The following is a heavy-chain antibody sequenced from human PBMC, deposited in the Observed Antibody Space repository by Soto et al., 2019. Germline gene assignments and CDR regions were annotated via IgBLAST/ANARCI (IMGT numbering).Heavy chain of an antibody. V-gene: IGHV4-31*03. J-gene: IGHJ4*02. CDR2: IYYSGST. Sequence: PSETLSLTCTVSGGSISSGGYYWSWIRQHPGKGLEWIGYIYYSGSTYYNPSLKSRVTISVDTSKNQFSLKLSSVTAADTAVYYCARGDVRITIFGVVQSPSLSFDYWGQGTLVTVSS. CDR1: GGSISSGGYY. D-gene: IGHD3-3*01. CDR3: ARGDVRITIFGVVQSPSLSFDY.